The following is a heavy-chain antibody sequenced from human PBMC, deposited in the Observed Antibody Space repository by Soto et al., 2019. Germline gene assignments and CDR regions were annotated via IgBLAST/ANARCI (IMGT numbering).Heavy chain of an antibody. Sequence: SSETLSLTCTVSGGSISSYYWSWIRQPPGKGLEWIGYIYYSGSTNYNPSLKSRVTISVDTSKNQFSLKLSSVTAADTAVYYCARGGGTERSDYYYGMAVWAQGTTVTVSS. CDR2: IYYSGST. J-gene: IGHJ6*02. V-gene: IGHV4-59*01. D-gene: IGHD1-1*01. CDR3: ARGGGTERSDYYYGMAV. CDR1: GGSISSYY.